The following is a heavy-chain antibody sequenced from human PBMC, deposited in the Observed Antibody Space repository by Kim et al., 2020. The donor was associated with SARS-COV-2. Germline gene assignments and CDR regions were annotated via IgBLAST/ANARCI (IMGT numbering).Heavy chain of an antibody. V-gene: IGHV3-23*01. J-gene: IGHJ4*02. D-gene: IGHD6-19*01. Sequence: CAHPVKGRFNISRDNSKNTRYLQMNSLRAEDTAVYYCAKGEHSGLYGLGYWGQGTLVTVSS. CDR3: AKGEHSGLYGLGY.